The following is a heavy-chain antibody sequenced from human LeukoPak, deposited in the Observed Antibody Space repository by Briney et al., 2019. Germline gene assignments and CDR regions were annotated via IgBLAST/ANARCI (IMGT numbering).Heavy chain of an antibody. Sequence: GGSLRLSCAASGFTFDDYGMSWVRQAPGKGLEWVSGINWNGGSTGYADSVKGRFTISRDNAKNSLYLQMNSLRAEDTALYYCARVADSSGYYYYFDYWGQGTLVTVSS. J-gene: IGHJ4*02. CDR2: INWNGGST. CDR1: GFTFDDYG. V-gene: IGHV3-20*04. D-gene: IGHD3-22*01. CDR3: ARVADSSGYYYYFDY.